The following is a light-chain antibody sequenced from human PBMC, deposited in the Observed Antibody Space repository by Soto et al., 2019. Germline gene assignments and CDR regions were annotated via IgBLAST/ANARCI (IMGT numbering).Light chain of an antibody. V-gene: IGKV3-15*01. J-gene: IGKJ1*01. CDR2: GAS. Sequence: EMQMTQSPASLSLSPGERASLSCRTSQSVSTNIAWYQQRPGQAHRLLIYGASTRAADIPDRFSGSGSGTEFTLTINSLQSEDFAVYYCQHYHAGPPGTFGQGTKLEVK. CDR3: QHYHAGPPGT. CDR1: QSVSTN.